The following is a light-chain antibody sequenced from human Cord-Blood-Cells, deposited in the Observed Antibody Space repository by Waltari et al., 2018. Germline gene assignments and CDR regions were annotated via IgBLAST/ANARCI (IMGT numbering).Light chain of an antibody. Sequence: QSALTQPASVSGSPGQSITISCTGTSSDVGSYNLVSWYQQHPGKAPKLMIYEGSKRASGVTNRFSGSKSGNTASLTISGLQAEDEADYYCCSYAGSSTYVFGTVTKVTVL. V-gene: IGLV2-23*01. CDR3: CSYAGSSTYV. J-gene: IGLJ1*01. CDR1: SSDVGSYNL. CDR2: EGS.